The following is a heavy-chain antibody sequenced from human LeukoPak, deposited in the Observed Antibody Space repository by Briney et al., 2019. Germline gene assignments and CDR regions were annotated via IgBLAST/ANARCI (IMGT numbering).Heavy chain of an antibody. CDR1: GYTFTSYY. D-gene: IGHD3-3*01. CDR2: INPSGGST. V-gene: IGHV1-46*01. CDR3: ARERSGSEIFARSFDI. J-gene: IGHJ3*02. Sequence: ASVKVSCKASGYTFTSYYMHWVRQAPGQGLEWMGIINPSGGSTSYAQKFQGRVTITRDMSTSTDYMELSSLRSEDTAVYYCARERSGSEIFARSFDIWGQGTMVTVSS.